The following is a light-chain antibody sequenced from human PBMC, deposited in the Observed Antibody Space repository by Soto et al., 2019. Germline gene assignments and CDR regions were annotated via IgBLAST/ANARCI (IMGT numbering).Light chain of an antibody. J-gene: IGKJ4*01. CDR1: QSVSSN. V-gene: IGKV3-15*01. CDR3: QQYNNWPPLT. Sequence: EIVMPQSPATLSVSPGERATLSCRASQSVSSNLAWYQQKPGHAPRLLIYGASTRATGISARFSGSGSGTEFTLTISSLQSEDFAVYYCQQYNNWPPLTFGGGTKVEIK. CDR2: GAS.